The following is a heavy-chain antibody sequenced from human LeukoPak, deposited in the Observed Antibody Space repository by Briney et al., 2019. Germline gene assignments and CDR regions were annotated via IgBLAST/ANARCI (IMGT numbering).Heavy chain of an antibody. CDR1: GFTFRNYG. CDR2: ISYVGSNK. Sequence: GGSLRLSCAASGFTFRNYGMHWVRQAPGKGREWVSIISYVGSNKYYADSVKGRFTISRDNSKSTLYLQMNSLRTEDTAVYFCATLRYGSGSYYADYWGQGTLVTVSS. D-gene: IGHD3-10*01. V-gene: IGHV3-30*03. CDR3: ATLRYGSGSYYADY. J-gene: IGHJ4*02.